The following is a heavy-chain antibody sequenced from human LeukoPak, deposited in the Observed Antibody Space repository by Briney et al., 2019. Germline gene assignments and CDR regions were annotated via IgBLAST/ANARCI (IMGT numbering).Heavy chain of an antibody. CDR2: IYYSGST. Sequence: SETLSLTCTVSGGSISSSSYYWGWIRQPPGKGLEWIGSIYYSGSTYYNPSLKSRVTISVDTSKNQFSLKLSSVTAADTAVYYCARGNTARLDFDYWGQGTLVTVSS. D-gene: IGHD5-18*01. CDR3: ARGNTARLDFDY. J-gene: IGHJ4*02. CDR1: GGSISSSSYY. V-gene: IGHV4-39*07.